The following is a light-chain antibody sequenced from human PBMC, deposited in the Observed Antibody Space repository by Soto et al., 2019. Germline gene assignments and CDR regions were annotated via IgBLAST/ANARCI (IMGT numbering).Light chain of an antibody. CDR2: GAS. CDR3: QQYNNWPRT. J-gene: IGKJ1*01. V-gene: IGKV3-15*01. CDR1: QSVSSN. Sequence: EIVMTQSPATLSASPGERATLSCRASQSVSSNLAWYQQKPGQAPRLLIYGASTRATGIPARFSGSGSGTEFTLTVSSLQSEDFAVYYCQQYNNWPRTFGQGTTVDI.